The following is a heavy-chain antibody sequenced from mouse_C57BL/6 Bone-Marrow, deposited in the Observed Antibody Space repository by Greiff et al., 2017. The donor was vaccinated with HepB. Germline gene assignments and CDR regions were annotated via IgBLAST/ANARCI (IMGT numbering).Heavy chain of an antibody. J-gene: IGHJ2*01. V-gene: IGHV1-55*01. Sequence: QVQLQQPGAELVKPGASVKMSCKASGYTFTSYWITWVKQRPGQGLEWIGDIYPGSGSTNYNEKFKSKATLTVDTSSSTAYMQLSSLTSEDSAVYYCASGTTVVATPGYCGQGTTLTVSS. CDR1: GYTFTSYW. CDR3: ASGTTVVATPGY. CDR2: IYPGSGST. D-gene: IGHD1-1*01.